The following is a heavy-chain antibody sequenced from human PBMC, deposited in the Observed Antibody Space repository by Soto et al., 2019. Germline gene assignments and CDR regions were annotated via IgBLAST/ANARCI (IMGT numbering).Heavy chain of an antibody. CDR3: ARDPLGKPDYYYYGMDG. CDR1: GYTFTSYG. J-gene: IGHJ6*02. Sequence: QVQLVQSGAEVKKPGASVKVSCKASGYTFTSYGISWVRQAPGQGLEWMGWISAYNGNTNYAPKLQGRVTMTPDTPTSTAYMELRSLRSDDTAVYYCARDPLGKPDYYYYGMDGWGQGTTVTVS. D-gene: IGHD1-26*01. V-gene: IGHV1-18*01. CDR2: ISAYNGNT.